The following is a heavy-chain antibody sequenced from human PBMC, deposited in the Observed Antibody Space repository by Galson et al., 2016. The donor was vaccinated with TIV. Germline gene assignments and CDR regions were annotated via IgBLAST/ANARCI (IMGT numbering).Heavy chain of an antibody. D-gene: IGHD7-27*01. CDR1: GLLVSDNY. CDR2: IYPSGAS. CDR3: ATSTMPNLGDN. J-gene: IGHJ4*02. V-gene: IGHV3-53*05. Sequence: LRLSCAASGLLVSDNYRSWVRQPPGKGLEWVSIIYPSGASYYPESTESVKGRFTISRDDSKNTVFLQINSLRVDDTAVYYCATSTMPNLGDNWGQGTLVTVST.